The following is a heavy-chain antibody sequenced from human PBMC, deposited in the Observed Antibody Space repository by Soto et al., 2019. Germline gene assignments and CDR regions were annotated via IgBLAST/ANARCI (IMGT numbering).Heavy chain of an antibody. Sequence: QMQLVESGGGLVEPGGSLRLSCVASGFTFSDHYMSWIRQAPGKGLEWVSCISRSGSTIYYADSVKGRFTISRDNSKNSLYLQMDSLRAEDTAMYYCGRDPELWDENVATRPSTYYYGMDVWGQGTTVTVSS. CDR2: ISRSGSTI. J-gene: IGHJ6*02. V-gene: IGHV3-11*01. CDR3: GRDPELWDENVATRPSTYYYGMDV. D-gene: IGHD3-16*01. CDR1: GFTFSDHY.